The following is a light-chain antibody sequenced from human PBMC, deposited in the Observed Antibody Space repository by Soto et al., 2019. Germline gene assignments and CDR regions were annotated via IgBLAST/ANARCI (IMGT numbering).Light chain of an antibody. Sequence: EIVMTQSPATLAVSPGETATLSCRASQIVSTNLAWYQQKPGQTPRLLIYGASTRASGVPARFSGSGSGTEFTHTISSLQSEDFAVYYCQQYNIWPPLTFGGGTRVE. CDR2: GAS. V-gene: IGKV3-15*01. CDR3: QQYNIWPPLT. J-gene: IGKJ4*01. CDR1: QIVSTN.